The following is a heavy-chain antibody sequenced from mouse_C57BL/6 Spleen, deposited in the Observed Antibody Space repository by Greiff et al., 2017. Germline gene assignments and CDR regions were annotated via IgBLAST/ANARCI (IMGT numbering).Heavy chain of an antibody. CDR2: IDPSDSET. J-gene: IGHJ1*03. Sequence: QVQLQQSGAELVRPGSSVKLSCKASGYTFTSYWMHWVKQRPIQGLEWIGNIDPSDSETHYNQKFKDKATLTVDKSSSTAYMQLSSLTSEDSAVYYCAGYYGSSDWYFDVWGTGTTVTVSS. CDR3: AGYYGSSDWYFDV. V-gene: IGHV1-52*01. CDR1: GYTFTSYW. D-gene: IGHD1-1*01.